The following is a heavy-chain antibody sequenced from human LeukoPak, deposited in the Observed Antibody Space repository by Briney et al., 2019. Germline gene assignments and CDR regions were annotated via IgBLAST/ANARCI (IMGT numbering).Heavy chain of an antibody. V-gene: IGHV4-38-2*02. CDR3: ATYYDSGAYPDY. J-gene: IGHJ4*02. Sequence: SETLSLTCTVSGYSFSSGYYWGWIRQPPGKGLEWIGSIYHSGSTYYNPSLKSRVTISVDTSKNQFSLKLSSVTAADTAVYYCATYYDSGAYPDYWGQGTLVTVSS. CDR1: GYSFSSGYY. CDR2: IYHSGST. D-gene: IGHD3-22*01.